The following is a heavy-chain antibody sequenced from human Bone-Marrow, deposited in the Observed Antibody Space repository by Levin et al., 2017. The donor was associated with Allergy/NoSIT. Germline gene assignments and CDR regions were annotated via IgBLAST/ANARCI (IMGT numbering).Heavy chain of an antibody. CDR1: GFTFSGSA. D-gene: IGHD3-10*01. CDR3: ATSLEVNRPMGN. Sequence: PGGSLRLSCTASGFTFSGSAVHWVRQASGQGLEWVARIRSEVNRYATTYAASVEGRFTISRDDSKNMAYLQMSGLKSEDTAVYFCATSLEVNRPMGNWGQGSLVTVSS. CDR2: IRSEVNRYAT. V-gene: IGHV3-73*01. J-gene: IGHJ1*01.